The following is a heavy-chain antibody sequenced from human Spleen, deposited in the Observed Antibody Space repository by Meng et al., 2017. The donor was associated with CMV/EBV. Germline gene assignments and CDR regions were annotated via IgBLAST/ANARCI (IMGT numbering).Heavy chain of an antibody. CDR1: GDSIRRPGYY. Sequence: QRELQVPGPGHVKPSQALSLTCTVSGDSIRRPGYYWGWIRQPPGKGLEWIGSIDHAGAPYYTPSLKRRVTVSIDTSANQFSLTLTSVTAADTAIYYCVRSSGWVKSGFDPWGQGTLVTVSS. V-gene: IGHV4-39*01. CDR2: IDHAGAP. D-gene: IGHD6-19*01. J-gene: IGHJ5*02. CDR3: VRSSGWVKSGFDP.